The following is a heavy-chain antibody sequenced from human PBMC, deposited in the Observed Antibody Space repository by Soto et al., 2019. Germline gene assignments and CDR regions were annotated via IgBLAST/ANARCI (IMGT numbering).Heavy chain of an antibody. D-gene: IGHD2-15*01. CDR1: GFTFSSYG. CDR2: ISYNRSNK. CDR3: AKAHSSVEGDRYYYYGNDV. Sequence: GGSLRLSCAASGFTFSSYGMHWRRHAPGKGLEWVGVISYNRSNKYYADSVKGRFTVSRDMSKNPLYLLMNSLRAEETAVYFSAKAHSSVEGDRYYYYGNDVWGQGITGTVCS. V-gene: IGHV3-30*18. J-gene: IGHJ6*02.